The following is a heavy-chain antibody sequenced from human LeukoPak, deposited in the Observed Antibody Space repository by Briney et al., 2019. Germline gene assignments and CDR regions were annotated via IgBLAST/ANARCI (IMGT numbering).Heavy chain of an antibody. CDR2: VYPGGSA. Sequence: KPSETLSLTCAVSGGSIGSSHWWSWVRQPPEKGLEWIGQVYPGGSAVYNPSFKSRVTLSLDKSRNHFSLFLTSVIAADTAVYFCARHEGYSFKYWGQGALVTVSS. CDR1: GGSIGSSHW. V-gene: IGHV4-4*02. J-gene: IGHJ4*02. CDR3: ARHEGYSFKY.